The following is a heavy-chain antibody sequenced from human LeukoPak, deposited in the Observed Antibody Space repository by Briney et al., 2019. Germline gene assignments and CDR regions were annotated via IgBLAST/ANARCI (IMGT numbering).Heavy chain of an antibody. CDR3: ARDLEVPGGNRLFDY. CDR1: GFTFSSYS. J-gene: IGHJ4*02. Sequence: PGGSLRLSCAASGFTFSSYSMNWVRQAPGKGLEWISYITYTSGTLYYAASVKGRFTISRDNAKHSLYLQMSSLRDEDTAVYSCARDLEVPGGNRLFDYWGQGTLVTVSS. V-gene: IGHV3-48*02. CDR2: ITYTSGTL. D-gene: IGHD4-23*01.